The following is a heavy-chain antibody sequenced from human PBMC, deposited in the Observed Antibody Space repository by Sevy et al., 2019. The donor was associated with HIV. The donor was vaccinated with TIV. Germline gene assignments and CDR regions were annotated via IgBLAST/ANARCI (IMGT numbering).Heavy chain of an antibody. D-gene: IGHD3-3*01. CDR2: INPNSGGT. CDR1: GNTFTVYY. J-gene: IGHJ4*02. Sequence: ASVKVSFKASGNTFTVYYMYWVRQAPGQGLEWMGWINPNSGGTNYAQKFQGRVTMTSDTSINTAYMELSRLRSDDTAVYYCAKVGTIFSLLGYFDYWVQGTLVTVSS. V-gene: IGHV1-2*02. CDR3: AKVGTIFSLLGYFDY.